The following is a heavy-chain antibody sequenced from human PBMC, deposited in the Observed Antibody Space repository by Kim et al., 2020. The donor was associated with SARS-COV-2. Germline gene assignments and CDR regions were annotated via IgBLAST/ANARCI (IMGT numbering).Heavy chain of an antibody. Sequence: SETLSLTCTVSGGSISSSSYYWGWIRQPPGKGLEWIGSIYYSGSTYYNPSLKSRVTISVDTSKNQFSLKLSSVTAADTAVYYCGRDPFITMIVVAQGYYYGMDVWGQGTTVTVSS. CDR3: GRDPFITMIVVAQGYYYGMDV. V-gene: IGHV4-39*02. CDR1: GGSISSSSYY. J-gene: IGHJ6*02. D-gene: IGHD3-22*01. CDR2: IYYSGST.